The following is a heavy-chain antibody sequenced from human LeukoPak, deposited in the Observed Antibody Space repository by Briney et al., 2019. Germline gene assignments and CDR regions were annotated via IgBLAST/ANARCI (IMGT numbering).Heavy chain of an antibody. CDR3: ARDRAIAVAGREFDY. CDR2: INPNSGGT. D-gene: IGHD6-19*01. Sequence: ASVKVSCKASGYTFTGYYMHWVRQAPGQGLEWMGWINPNSGGTNYAQKFQGRVTMARDTSISTAYMEPSRLRSDDTAVYYCARDRAIAVAGREFDYWGQGTLVTVSS. CDR1: GYTFTGYY. V-gene: IGHV1-2*02. J-gene: IGHJ4*02.